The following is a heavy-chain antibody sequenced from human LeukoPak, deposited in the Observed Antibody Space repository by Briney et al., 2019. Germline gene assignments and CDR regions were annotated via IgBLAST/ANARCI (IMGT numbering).Heavy chain of an antibody. CDR1: GYTFTSYG. CDR2: ISAYNGNT. V-gene: IGHV1-18*01. Sequence: ASVKVSCKASGYTFTSYGISWVRQAPGQGLERMGWISAYNGNTNYAQKFQGRVTMTRDMSTSTVYMELSSLRSEDTAVCYCARGGLETGTTGWFDPWGQGTLVTVSS. J-gene: IGHJ5*02. D-gene: IGHD1-1*01. CDR3: ARGGLETGTTGWFDP.